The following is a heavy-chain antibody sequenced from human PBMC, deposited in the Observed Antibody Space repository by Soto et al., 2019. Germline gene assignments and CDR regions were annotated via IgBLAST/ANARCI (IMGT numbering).Heavy chain of an antibody. CDR3: ARTLSEYYYYYYGMDV. J-gene: IGHJ6*02. CDR1: GGSISSYY. D-gene: IGHD3-16*01. V-gene: IGHV4-59*01. Sequence: SETLSLTCTVSGGSISSYYWSWIRQPPGKGLEWIGYIYYSGSTNYNPSLESRVTISVDTSKNQFSLKLSSVTAADTAVYYCARTLSEYYYYYYGMDVWGQGTTVTVSS. CDR2: IYYSGST.